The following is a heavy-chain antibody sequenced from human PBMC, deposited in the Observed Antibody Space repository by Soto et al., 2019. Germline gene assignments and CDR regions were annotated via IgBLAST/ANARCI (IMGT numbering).Heavy chain of an antibody. CDR3: AKVTDY. V-gene: IGHV3-30*18. CDR2: ISHDGTSK. CDR1: GFTFSSYG. J-gene: IGHJ4*02. Sequence: QVQLVESGGGVVQPGTSLRLSCAASGFTFSSYGLHWVRQAPGKGLEWLAVISHDGTSKYYADSVKGRFTISRDNSKNTVYLQMDSLRPDDTAVYFCAKVTDYWGQGILVTVSS.